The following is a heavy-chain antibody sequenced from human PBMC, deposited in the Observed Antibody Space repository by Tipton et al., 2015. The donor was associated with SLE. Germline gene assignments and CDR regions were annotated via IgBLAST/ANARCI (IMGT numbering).Heavy chain of an antibody. CDR2: IYTSGST. CDR1: GGSISSGGYY. J-gene: IGHJ4*02. CDR3: ARDSDYGDYVGYFDY. D-gene: IGHD4-17*01. Sequence: TLSLTCTVSGGSISSGGYYWSWIRQPAGKGLEWIGRIYTSGSTNYNPSLKSRVTISVDTSKNQFSLKLSSVTAADTAVYYCARDSDYGDYVGYFDYWGQGTLVTVSS. V-gene: IGHV4-61*02.